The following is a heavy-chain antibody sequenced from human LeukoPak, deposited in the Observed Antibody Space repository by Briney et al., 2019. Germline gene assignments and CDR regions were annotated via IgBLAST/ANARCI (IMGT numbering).Heavy chain of an antibody. V-gene: IGHV4-38-2*01. CDR2: IYHSGST. J-gene: IGHJ4*02. CDR1: GYSISSGYY. CDR3: ARHKGRVYGGTIFDY. Sequence: PSETLSRTCAVYGYSISSGYYWGWIRQPAGKGLEWIGSIYHSGSTYYNASLKSRVTISVDTSKNQFSLKLSSVTAADTAVYYCARHKGRVYGGTIFDYWGQGTLVTVSS. D-gene: IGHD4-23*01.